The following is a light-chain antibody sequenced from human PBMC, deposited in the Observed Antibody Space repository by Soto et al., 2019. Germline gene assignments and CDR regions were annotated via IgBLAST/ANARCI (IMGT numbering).Light chain of an antibody. CDR1: QSVGSD. V-gene: IGKV3-11*01. J-gene: IGKJ4*01. CDR2: DAS. Sequence: EIVMTQSPVTLSVSPGERATLSCSASQSVGSDLAWYQQKPGQAPRLLIYDASNRATGIPARFSGSGSGTDFTLTISSLEPEDIAVYYCQQRSNWRVTFGGGTKVDIK. CDR3: QQRSNWRVT.